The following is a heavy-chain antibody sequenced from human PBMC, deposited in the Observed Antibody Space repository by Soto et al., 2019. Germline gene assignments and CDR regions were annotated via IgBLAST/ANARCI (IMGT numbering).Heavy chain of an antibody. Sequence: EVQLLESGGGLVQPGGSLRLSCATSGFTFSSYAMAWVRQAPGKGLEWVSAISGSGGITYHAASVKGRFSISRDNSRNMLYLQMNSLGAEDTAVYYCARAAHYDFWSGYCYVDVWGIGTTVTVSS. CDR1: GFTFSSYA. CDR3: ARAAHYDFWSGYCYVDV. D-gene: IGHD3-3*01. J-gene: IGHJ6*03. V-gene: IGHV3-23*01. CDR2: ISGSGGIT.